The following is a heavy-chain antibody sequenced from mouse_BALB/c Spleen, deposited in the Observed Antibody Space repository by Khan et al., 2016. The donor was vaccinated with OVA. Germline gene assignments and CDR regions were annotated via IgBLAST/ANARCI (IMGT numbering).Heavy chain of an antibody. CDR1: GYSFTGYY. CDR3: GRISIITVEGFAY. Sequence: EVQLQESGPDLVKPGASVKISCKTSGYSFTGYYIHWVKQGQGKSLEWIGRVNPNNGGTTYNQKFKGKAILTVEKSSSTAYMELRSLTSEDSAVYYCGRISIITVEGFAYWGQGTLVTVSA. V-gene: IGHV1-18*01. J-gene: IGHJ3*01. CDR2: VNPNNGGT. D-gene: IGHD1-1*01.